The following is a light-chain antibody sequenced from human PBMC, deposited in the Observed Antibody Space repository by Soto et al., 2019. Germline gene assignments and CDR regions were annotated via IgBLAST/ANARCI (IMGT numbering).Light chain of an antibody. CDR3: SAYTNRGTVDV. CDR1: SSDDAGHNS. Sequence: QSALTQPASVSGSPGQSITISCTGISSDDAGHNSVSWYQHHPAKVPKLIIYEVSNRPSGVSTRFSGSRSDNMASLTISGLQAEDDADYYCSAYTNRGTVDVFGPGTKVTVL. V-gene: IGLV2-14*01. J-gene: IGLJ1*01. CDR2: EVS.